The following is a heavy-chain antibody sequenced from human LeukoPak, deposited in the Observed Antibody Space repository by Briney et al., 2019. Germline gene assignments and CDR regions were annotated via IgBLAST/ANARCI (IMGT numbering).Heavy chain of an antibody. Sequence: ASVKVSCKASGYTFTDYYFNWVRQAPGQGLEWMGWINPKSGGTHYAQNFQDRVTMTRDTSINTAYLELNRLRSDDTAVYYCARTLTTATWDFWGQGTLVTASS. J-gene: IGHJ4*02. V-gene: IGHV1-2*02. CDR3: ARTLTTATWDF. CDR2: INPKSGGT. D-gene: IGHD4-17*01. CDR1: GYTFTDYY.